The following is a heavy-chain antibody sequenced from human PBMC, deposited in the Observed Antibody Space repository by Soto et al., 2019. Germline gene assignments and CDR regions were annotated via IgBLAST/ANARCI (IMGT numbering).Heavy chain of an antibody. Sequence: ESGGGLVQPGRSLRLSCAASGFTFDDYAMHWVRQAPGKGLEWVSGISWNSGSIGYADSVKGRFTISRDNAKNSLYLQMNSLRAEDTALYYCAKDMFGSGSYYRGLFDYWGQGTLVTVSS. V-gene: IGHV3-9*01. CDR2: ISWNSGSI. D-gene: IGHD1-26*01. CDR3: AKDMFGSGSYYRGLFDY. CDR1: GFTFDDYA. J-gene: IGHJ4*02.